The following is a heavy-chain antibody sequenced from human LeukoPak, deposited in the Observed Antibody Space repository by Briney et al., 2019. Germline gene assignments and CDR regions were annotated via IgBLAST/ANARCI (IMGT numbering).Heavy chain of an antibody. J-gene: IGHJ6*04. V-gene: IGHV1-69*06. D-gene: IGHD3-10*01. CDR2: IIPIFGTA. CDR3: ARDSVDLSGTPRFLRMDV. CDR1: GGTFSSYA. Sequence: SVKVSCKASGGTFSSYAISWVRQAPGQGLEWMGGIIPIFGTANYAQKFQGRVTITADKSTSTAYMELSSLRSEDTAVYYCARDSVDLSGTPRFLRMDVGGKGTTVTVSS.